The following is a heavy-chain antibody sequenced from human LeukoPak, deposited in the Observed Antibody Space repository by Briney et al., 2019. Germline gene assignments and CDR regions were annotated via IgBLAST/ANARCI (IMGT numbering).Heavy chain of an antibody. CDR3: ARGDREVRGVIGNFDY. D-gene: IGHD3-10*01. V-gene: IGHV3-48*04. Sequence: PGGSLRLSCAASGFTFSSYGMHWVRQAPGKGLEWVSYISSSGSTIKYADSVKGRFTISRDNAKNSLYLQMNSLRAEDTAVYYCARGDREVRGVIGNFDYWGQGTLVTVSS. J-gene: IGHJ4*02. CDR2: ISSSGSTI. CDR1: GFTFSSYG.